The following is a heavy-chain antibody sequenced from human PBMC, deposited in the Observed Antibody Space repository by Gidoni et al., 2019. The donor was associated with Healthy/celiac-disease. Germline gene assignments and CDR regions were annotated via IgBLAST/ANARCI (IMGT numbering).Heavy chain of an antibody. Sequence: QVQLVQSGAEVKKPGSWVKVSCKASGGTFSSYAISWVRQAPGQGLEWMGGIIPIFGTANYAQKFQGRVTITADKSTSTAYMELSSLRSEDTAVYYCARTAHSGGRYFDWLLQYYFDYWGQGTLVTVSS. CDR1: GGTFSSYA. CDR2: IIPIFGTA. J-gene: IGHJ4*02. CDR3: ARTAHSGGRYFDWLLQYYFDY. D-gene: IGHD3-9*01. V-gene: IGHV1-69*06.